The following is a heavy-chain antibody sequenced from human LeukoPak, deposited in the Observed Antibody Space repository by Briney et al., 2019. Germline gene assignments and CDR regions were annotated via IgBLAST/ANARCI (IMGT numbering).Heavy chain of an antibody. CDR3: ARVLAVAGNRDYYGMDV. CDR2: IYSGGST. V-gene: IGHV3-66*01. D-gene: IGHD6-19*01. Sequence: GGSLRLSCAASGFTVSSNYMSWVRQAPGKGLEWVSVIYSGGSTYYADSVKGRFTISRGNSKNTLYLQMNSLRAEDTAVYYCARVLAVAGNRDYYGMDVWGQGTTVTVSS. CDR1: GFTVSSNY. J-gene: IGHJ6*02.